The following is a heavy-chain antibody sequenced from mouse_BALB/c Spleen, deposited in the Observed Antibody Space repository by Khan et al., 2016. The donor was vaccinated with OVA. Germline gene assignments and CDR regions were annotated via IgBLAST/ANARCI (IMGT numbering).Heavy chain of an antibody. J-gene: IGHJ4*01. Sequence: QVQLKESGPGLVAPSQSLSITCTISGFSLTNYGVHWVRQPPGKGLEWLVVIWSDGSTAYNSAINSRLSISKDNSKSQVFLKMNSLQTDDTAMYYCARQPYYHYYIMDYWGQGTSVTVSS. CDR1: GFSLTNYG. D-gene: IGHD2-10*01. V-gene: IGHV2-6-1*01. CDR2: IWSDGST. CDR3: ARQPYYHYYIMDY.